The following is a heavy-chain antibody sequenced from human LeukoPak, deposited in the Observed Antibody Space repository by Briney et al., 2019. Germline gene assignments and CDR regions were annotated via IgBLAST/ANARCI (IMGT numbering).Heavy chain of an antibody. CDR1: GFTFSSYA. CDR2: ISSDGSNK. CDR3: ARTDTSGWSRPLDC. D-gene: IGHD6-19*01. V-gene: IGHV3-30-3*01. J-gene: IGHJ4*02. Sequence: GGSLRLSCAASGFTFSSYAMHWVRQAPGKGLEWVAVISSDGSNKYYAGSVEGRFTISRDNYNNTLLLQMNSLRAEDTAVYYCARTDTSGWSRPLDCWGQGTLVTVSS.